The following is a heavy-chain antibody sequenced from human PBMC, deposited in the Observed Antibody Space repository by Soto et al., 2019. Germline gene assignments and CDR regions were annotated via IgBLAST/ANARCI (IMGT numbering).Heavy chain of an antibody. V-gene: IGHV3-30*18. D-gene: IGHD2-2*01. CDR2: ISYDGSNK. CDR1: GFTFSNYA. CDR3: AKAREGYCSSSRCPYFDN. Sequence: QVQLVDSGGGVVQPERSLRLSCAASGFTFSNYAMHWVRQAPGKGLEWVAVISYDGSNKYYADSVKGRFTISRDNSKNTLSLHLNSLRGEDTAVYYCAKAREGYCSSSRCPYFDNWGQGTLVTVSS. J-gene: IGHJ4*02.